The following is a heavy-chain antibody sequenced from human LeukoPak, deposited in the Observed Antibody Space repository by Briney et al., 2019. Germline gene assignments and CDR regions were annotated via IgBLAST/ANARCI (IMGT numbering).Heavy chain of an antibody. J-gene: IGHJ4*02. CDR2: ISYDGSNK. V-gene: IGHV3-30-3*01. CDR1: GFTFSSYA. Sequence: LPGRSLRLSCAASGFTFSSYAMHWVRQAPGKGLEWVAVISYDGSNKYYADSVKGRFTISRDNSKNTLYQQMNSLRAEDTAVYYCARGSELVDGYSHFDYWGQGTLVTVSS. D-gene: IGHD5-24*01. CDR3: ARGSELVDGYSHFDY.